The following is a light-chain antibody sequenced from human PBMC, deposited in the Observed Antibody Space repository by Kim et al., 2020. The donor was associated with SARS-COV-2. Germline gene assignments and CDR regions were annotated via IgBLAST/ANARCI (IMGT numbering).Light chain of an antibody. CDR1: QSISSW. J-gene: IGKJ1*01. Sequence: DIQMTQSPSTLSASVGDRVTITCRASQSISSWLAWYQQKPGKAPKLLIYKASSLKSGVPSRFSGSGSGTEFTLTISSLQPDDFATYYCQQYYCCSPTFGQGTKVDIK. CDR3: QQYYCCSPT. CDR2: KAS. V-gene: IGKV1-5*03.